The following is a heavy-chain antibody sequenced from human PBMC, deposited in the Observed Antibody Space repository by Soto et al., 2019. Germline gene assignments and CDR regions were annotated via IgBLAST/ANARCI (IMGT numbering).Heavy chain of an antibody. D-gene: IGHD1-7*01. J-gene: IGHJ4*02. CDR3: ARGITGTRQIDY. V-gene: IGHV3-33*08. CDR2: IWYDGSNK. CDR1: GFTFSTHW. Sequence: GGSLRLSCAASGFTFSTHWMVWVRQAPGKGLEWVAVIWYDGSNKYYADSVKGRFTISRGNSKNTLYLQMNSLRAEDTAVYYCARGITGTRQIDYWGQGTLVTVSS.